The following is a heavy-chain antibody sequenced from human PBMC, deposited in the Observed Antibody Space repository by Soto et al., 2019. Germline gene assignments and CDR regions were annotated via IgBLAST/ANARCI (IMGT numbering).Heavy chain of an antibody. CDR2: ISAHNGNT. V-gene: IGHV1-18*01. J-gene: IGHJ4*02. D-gene: IGHD1-1*01. CDR1: GYAFTTYG. CDR3: ARGRYGDY. Sequence: QVHLVQSGAEVKKTGASGKVSCKGSGYAFTTYGITWVRQAPGQGLEWMAWISAHNGNTNYAQKVQGRVTVTRDTSTSTAYMELRSLRYDDTAVYYCARGRYGDYWGQGALVTVSS.